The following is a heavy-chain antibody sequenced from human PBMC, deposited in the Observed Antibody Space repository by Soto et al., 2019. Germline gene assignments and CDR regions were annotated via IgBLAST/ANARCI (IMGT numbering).Heavy chain of an antibody. J-gene: IGHJ5*02. CDR3: AGGPDYGDYDA. CDR1: GGSVNGYQ. Sequence: PSETLSLTCEVSGGSVNGYQWAWIRQSPEKGLEWIGEVSHTGDTNSKPSLMSRLTMSVDTSKNQFSLKLSSVTSADSAIYFCAGGPDYGDYDAWGQGTLVTVSS. D-gene: IGHD4-17*01. V-gene: IGHV4-34*01. CDR2: VSHTGDT.